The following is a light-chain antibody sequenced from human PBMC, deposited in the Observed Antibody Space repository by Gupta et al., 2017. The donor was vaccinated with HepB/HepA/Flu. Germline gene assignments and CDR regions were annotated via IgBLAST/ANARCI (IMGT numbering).Light chain of an antibody. J-gene: IGLJ1*01. CDR1: ALTDQY. V-gene: IGLV3-25*03. Sequence: SSELTQPPSVSVSPGQTARISCSGEALTDQYSYWYQQKPGQAPLLIIYNDKERPSGIPERFSGSSSGTTVTLTISGVQAEDEADYYCQSTDTSTKQSVFGTGTWVAVL. CDR2: NDK. CDR3: QSTDTSTKQSV.